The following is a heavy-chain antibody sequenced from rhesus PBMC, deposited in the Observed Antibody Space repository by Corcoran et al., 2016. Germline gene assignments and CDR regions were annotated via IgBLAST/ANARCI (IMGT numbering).Heavy chain of an antibody. CDR1: GGSVSSSDW. D-gene: IGHD4-23*01. Sequence: QVQLQESGPGLVKPSETLSLTCAVSGGSVSSSDWWSWIRPPPGKGLEWIGYISGSSGSTYYKPSLKSRVTISTDTSKNQVSLKLSSVTAADTAVYDCARGGTVTFLDYWGQGVLVTVSS. CDR2: ISGSSGST. J-gene: IGHJ4*01. V-gene: IGHV4-65*01. CDR3: ARGGTVTFLDY.